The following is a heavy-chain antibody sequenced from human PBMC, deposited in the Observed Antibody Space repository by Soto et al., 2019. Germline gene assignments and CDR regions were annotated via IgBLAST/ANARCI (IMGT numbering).Heavy chain of an antibody. J-gene: IGHJ5*01. CDR1: GFSLSTHGVG. CDR2: IYWDDDK. CDR3: AHARLYCTGGSCSTWFDS. V-gene: IGHV2-5*02. Sequence: QITLKESGPTLVKPTQTLTLTCTFSGFSLSTHGVGVGWVRQPAGKALEWLALIYWDDDKRYSASLNSRLTITKDTSKNQVVLTTTNMDPVDTATYYCAHARLYCTGGSCSTWFDSWGQGTLVTVSS. D-gene: IGHD2-15*01.